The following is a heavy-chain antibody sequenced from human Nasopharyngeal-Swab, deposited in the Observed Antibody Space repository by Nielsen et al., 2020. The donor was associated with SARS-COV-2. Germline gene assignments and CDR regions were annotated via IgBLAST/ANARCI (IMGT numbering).Heavy chain of an antibody. J-gene: IGHJ6*02. CDR2: INPNSGGT. D-gene: IGHD5-18*01. CDR1: GYTFTGYY. Sequence: ASVKVSCKASGYTFTGYYMHWVRQAPGQGLEWMGWINPNSGGTNYAQKFQGRVTMTRDTSISTAYMELSRLRSDDTAVYYCVRKEATAMEELYYYGMDVWGQGTTVTVSS. V-gene: IGHV1-2*02. CDR3: VRKEATAMEELYYYGMDV.